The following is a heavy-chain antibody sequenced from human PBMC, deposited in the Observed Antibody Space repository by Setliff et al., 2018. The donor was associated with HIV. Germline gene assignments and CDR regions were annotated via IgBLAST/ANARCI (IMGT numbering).Heavy chain of an antibody. V-gene: IGHV1-2*04. CDR3: ARGPRGYDSSYYFDY. Sequence: GASVKVSCKASEYTFSGYYMHWVRQAPGQGLEWMGWINLNSGGTNYAQKFQGWVTMTRDTSIITAYMQLDRLGSDDTAVYYCARGPRGYDSSYYFDYWGQGTLVTVSS. D-gene: IGHD3-22*01. J-gene: IGHJ4*02. CDR2: INLNSGGT. CDR1: EYTFSGYY.